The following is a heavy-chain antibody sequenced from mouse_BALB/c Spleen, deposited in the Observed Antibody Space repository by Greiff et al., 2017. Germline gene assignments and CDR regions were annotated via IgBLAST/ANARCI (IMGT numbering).Heavy chain of an antibody. J-gene: IGHJ3*01. D-gene: IGHD2-14*01. V-gene: IGHV5-4*02. CDR2: ISDGGSYT. CDR3: ARGQVRRSWFAY. Sequence: VKVVESGGGLVKPGGSLKLSCAASGFTFSDYYMYWVRQTPEKRLEWVATISDGGSYTYYPDSVKGRFTISRDNAKNNLYLQMSSLKSEDTAMYYCARGQVRRSWFAYWGQGTLVTVSA. CDR1: GFTFSDYY.